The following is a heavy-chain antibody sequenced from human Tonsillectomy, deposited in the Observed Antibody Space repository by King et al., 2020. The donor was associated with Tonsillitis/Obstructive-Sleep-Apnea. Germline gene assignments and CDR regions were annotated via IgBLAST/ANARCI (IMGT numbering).Heavy chain of an antibody. Sequence: VQLVESGGGVVQPGRSLRVSCAASGFTFNTYGMHWVRQAPGKGLEWVAVIWYDGSNKYYADSVKGRITISRDNSKNTLYLQMNSLRAEDTAVYYCLRTREVNFDYWGQGTLVTVSS. CDR2: IWYDGSNK. D-gene: IGHD3-3*01. V-gene: IGHV3-33*01. CDR1: GFTFNTYG. J-gene: IGHJ4*02. CDR3: LRTREVNFDY.